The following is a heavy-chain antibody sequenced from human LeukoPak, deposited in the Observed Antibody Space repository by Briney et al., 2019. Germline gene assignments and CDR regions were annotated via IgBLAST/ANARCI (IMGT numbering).Heavy chain of an antibody. Sequence: SVKVSCKASGGTFSSYAISWVRQAPGQGLEWMGGIIPIFGTANYAQKFQGRVTITADKSTSTAYMELSSLRSEDTAVYYCARGRVVDFWSGYNDAFDIWGQGTMVTVSS. D-gene: IGHD3-3*01. CDR1: GGTFSSYA. V-gene: IGHV1-69*06. J-gene: IGHJ3*02. CDR2: IIPIFGTA. CDR3: ARGRVVDFWSGYNDAFDI.